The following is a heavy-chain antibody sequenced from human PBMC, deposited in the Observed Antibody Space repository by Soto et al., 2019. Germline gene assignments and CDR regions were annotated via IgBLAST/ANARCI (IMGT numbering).Heavy chain of an antibody. J-gene: IGHJ6*02. D-gene: IGHD2-2*01. V-gene: IGHV1-69*02. CDR3: ARGSCSSNSCLVPPPGIDV. CDR2: IIPILGIA. Sequence: QVQLVQSGAEVKKPGSSVKVSCKTSGGTFSSYTISWVRQAPGQGLEWMGRIIPILGIANYAQKFQGRVTITADKSTSTAYMELSSLRSEDTAVYYCARGSCSSNSCLVPPPGIDVWGQGTTVTVSS. CDR1: GGTFSSYT.